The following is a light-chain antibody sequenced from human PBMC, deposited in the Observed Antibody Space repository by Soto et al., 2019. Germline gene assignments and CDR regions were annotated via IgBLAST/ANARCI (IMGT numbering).Light chain of an antibody. CDR3: QQYGRYRT. CDR1: QSTSTW. J-gene: IGKJ1*01. Sequence: DIQMTQSPSTLSASVGDRVTITCRASQSTSTWLAWYQHKPGKAPNLLIYKASSLESGAPSMFSGSGSGTEFTLTISSLQPDDVATYYCQQYGRYRTFGQGTKVEIK. V-gene: IGKV1-5*03. CDR2: KAS.